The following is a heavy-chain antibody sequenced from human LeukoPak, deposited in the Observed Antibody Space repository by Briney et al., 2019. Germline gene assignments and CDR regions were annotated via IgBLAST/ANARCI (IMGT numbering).Heavy chain of an antibody. J-gene: IGHJ3*02. CDR1: GGTFSSYA. CDR3: ARSFKEMALAAFDI. Sequence: SVKVSCKASGGTFSSYAISWVRQAPGQGLEWMGGIIPIFGTANYAQKFQGRVTITADESTSTAYMELSSLRSEDTAVYYCARSFKEMALAAFDIWGQGTMVTVSS. CDR2: IIPIFGTA. V-gene: IGHV1-69*13. D-gene: IGHD5-24*01.